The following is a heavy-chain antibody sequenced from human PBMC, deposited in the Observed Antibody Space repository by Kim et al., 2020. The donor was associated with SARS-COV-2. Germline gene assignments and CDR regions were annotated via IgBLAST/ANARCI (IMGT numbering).Heavy chain of an antibody. V-gene: IGHV4-34*01. CDR3: ATGLRVYYFDY. J-gene: IGHJ4*02. D-gene: IGHD4-17*01. CDR2: T. Sequence: TNYNPSLKSRVTISVDTSKNQFSLKLSSVTAADTAVYYCATGLRVYYFDYWGQGTLVTVSS.